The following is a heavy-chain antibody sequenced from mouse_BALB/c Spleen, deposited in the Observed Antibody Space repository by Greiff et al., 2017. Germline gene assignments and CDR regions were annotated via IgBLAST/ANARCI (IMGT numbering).Heavy chain of an antibody. V-gene: IGHV6-6*02. J-gene: IGHJ3*01. CDR1: GFTFSNYW. CDR2: IRLKSNNYAT. CDR3: TRPYYYGSSYSPFAD. Sequence: EVQRVESGGGLVQPGGSMKLSCVASGFTFSNYWMNWVRQSPEKGLEWVAEIRLKSNNYATHYAESVKGRFTISRDDSKSSVYLQMNNLRAEDTGIYYSTRPYYYGSSYSPFADWGQGTLVTVSA. D-gene: IGHD1-1*01.